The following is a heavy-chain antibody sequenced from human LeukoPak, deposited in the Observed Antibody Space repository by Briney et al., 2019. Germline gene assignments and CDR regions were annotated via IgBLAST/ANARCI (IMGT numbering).Heavy chain of an antibody. Sequence: ASVKVSCKASGYTFTGYYMHWVRQAPGQGLEWMGRINPNSGGTNYAQKFQGRVTMTRDTSISTAYMELSRLRSDDTVVYYCARESPLRPKWELLSRNWFDPWGQGTLVTVSS. CDR2: INPNSGGT. V-gene: IGHV1-2*05. CDR1: GYTFTGYY. CDR3: ARESPLRPKWELLSRNWFDP. J-gene: IGHJ5*02. D-gene: IGHD1-26*01.